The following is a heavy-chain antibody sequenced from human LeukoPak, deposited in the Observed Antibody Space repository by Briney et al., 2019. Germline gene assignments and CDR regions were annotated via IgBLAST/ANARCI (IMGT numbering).Heavy chain of an antibody. D-gene: IGHD3-10*01. CDR3: ARDRITMVRGVILFDP. CDR1: GFTFSSYS. Sequence: PGGSLRLSCAASGFTFSSYSMNWVRQAPGQGLEWVSSISSSSSYIYYADSVKGRFTISRDNAKNSLYLQMNGLRAEDTAVYYCARDRITMVRGVILFDPWGQGTLVTVSS. V-gene: IGHV3-21*01. CDR2: ISSSSSYI. J-gene: IGHJ5*02.